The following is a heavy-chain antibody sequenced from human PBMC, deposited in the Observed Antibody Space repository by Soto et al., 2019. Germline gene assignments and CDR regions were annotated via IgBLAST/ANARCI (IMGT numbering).Heavy chain of an antibody. J-gene: IGHJ3*02. CDR1: GYTFTSYG. V-gene: IGHV1-18*01. CDR3: ARWSCYGDYGGGAFYI. D-gene: IGHD4-17*01. Sequence: ASVKVSCKASGYTFTSYGISWVRQAPGQGLEWMGWISAYNGNTNYAQKLQGRVTMTTDTSTSTAYMELRSLRSDDTAVYYCARWSCYGDYGGGAFYIWGQGTMDPVSS. CDR2: ISAYNGNT.